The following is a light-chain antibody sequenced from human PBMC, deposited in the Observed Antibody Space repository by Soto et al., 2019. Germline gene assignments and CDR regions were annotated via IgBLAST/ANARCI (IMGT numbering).Light chain of an antibody. CDR2: DVS. Sequence: QSVLTQPRSVSGSPGQSITISCTGTSSDVGGYNYVSWYRQHPGKAPKLMIYDVSKRPSGVPDRFSGSKSGNTASLTISGRQAEDEADYYYCSYAGSYTHYVFGPGTKLTVL. CDR3: CSYAGSYTHYV. J-gene: IGLJ1*01. V-gene: IGLV2-11*01. CDR1: SSDVGGYNY.